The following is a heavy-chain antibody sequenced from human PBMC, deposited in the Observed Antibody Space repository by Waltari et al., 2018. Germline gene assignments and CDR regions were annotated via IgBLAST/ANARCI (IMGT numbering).Heavy chain of an antibody. J-gene: IGHJ4*02. CDR3: ARDRGRGLYLDS. D-gene: IGHD2-15*01. Sequence: QLHESGPRLVKPSGTLPLTCGVSGDSISRSDFWSWVRQPPGKGLEWIGQVRGDGRANYNPSFASRVTVSLDTYNNQFSLMVTSATAADTVVYYCARDRGRGLYLDSWGPGTLVTVSP. CDR2: VRGDGRA. V-gene: IGHV4-4*02. CDR1: GDSISRSDF.